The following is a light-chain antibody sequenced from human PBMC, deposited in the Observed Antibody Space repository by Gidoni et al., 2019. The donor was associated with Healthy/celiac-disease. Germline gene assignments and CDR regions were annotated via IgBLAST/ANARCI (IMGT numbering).Light chain of an antibody. CDR1: SSDVGGYNY. Sequence: QSALTQPASVSGSPGLSITISCTETSSDVGGYNYVSWYQQHPGKAPRLMIYDVSNRPSGVSNRFAGSKSGNTAALTISGLQAEDEADYYCSSYTSSSTPVFGGGTKLTVL. V-gene: IGLV2-14*03. CDR3: SSYTSSSTPV. J-gene: IGLJ3*02. CDR2: DVS.